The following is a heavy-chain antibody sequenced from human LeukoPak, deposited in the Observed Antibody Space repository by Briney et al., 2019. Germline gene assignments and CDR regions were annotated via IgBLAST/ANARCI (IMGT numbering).Heavy chain of an antibody. CDR1: GFTFSSYD. CDR3: AREAVAGAFDP. CDR2: IGTAGDT. V-gene: IGHV3-13*01. J-gene: IGHJ5*02. D-gene: IGHD6-19*01. Sequence: GGSLRLSCAASGFTFSSYDMHWVRQATGKGLEWVSAIGTAGDTYYPGSVKGRFTISRENAKNSLYLQMNSLRAEDTAVYYCAREAVAGAFDPWGQGTLVTVSS.